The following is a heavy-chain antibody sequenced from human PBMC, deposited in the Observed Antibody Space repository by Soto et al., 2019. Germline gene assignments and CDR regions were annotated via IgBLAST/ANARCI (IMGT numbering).Heavy chain of an antibody. CDR2: VYDSGTVTT. V-gene: IGHV4-59*02. Sequence: QVRLQESGPGLVKPSETLSLTCTVSGGSVRDYHWSWIRQSPGKGLEWIGYVYDSGTVTTSYNPSVKSRVTISVDPSKIEVSLKMTSVTAADTAVYYCARRWQQLSWFDVWGQGTLVTVSS. D-gene: IGHD1-1*01. CDR1: GGSVRDYH. CDR3: ARRWQQLSWFDV. J-gene: IGHJ5*02.